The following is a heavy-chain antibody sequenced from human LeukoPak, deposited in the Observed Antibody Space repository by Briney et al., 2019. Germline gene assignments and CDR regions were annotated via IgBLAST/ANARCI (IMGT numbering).Heavy chain of an antibody. CDR3: ARDLPRAAAGVAYYYYGMDV. CDR1: GYTFTSYY. CDR2: INPSGGST. J-gene: IGHJ6*02. V-gene: IGHV1-46*01. D-gene: IGHD6-13*01. Sequence: ASVKVSCKASGYTFTSYYMHWVRQAPGQGLEWMGIINPSGGSTSYAQKFQGRVTMTRDTSTSTVYMELSSLRSGDTAVYYCARDLPRAAAGVAYYYYGMDVWGQGTTVTVSS.